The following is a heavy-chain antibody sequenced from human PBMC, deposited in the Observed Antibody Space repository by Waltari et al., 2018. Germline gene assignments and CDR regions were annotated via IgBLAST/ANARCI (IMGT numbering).Heavy chain of an antibody. CDR3: ARLPTKYYDSIGWGFFDQ. J-gene: IGHJ4*02. V-gene: IGHV4-59*08. D-gene: IGHD3-22*01. Sequence: HVQRQESGPGLVKPSETLCLTCTVSGGCLCDAHLTWIRQAPGKGLEWIAYLGNTGRTKCTPSRESRVTVSAVTSKKQFSLRLTSVTAADTAVYYCARLPTKYYDSIGWGFFDQWGQGILVTVSS. CDR2: LGNTGRT. CDR1: GGCLCDAH.